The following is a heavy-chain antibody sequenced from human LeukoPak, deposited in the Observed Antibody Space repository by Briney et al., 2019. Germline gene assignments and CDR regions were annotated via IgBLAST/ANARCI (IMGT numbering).Heavy chain of an antibody. V-gene: IGHV4-39*07. CDR3: AKGWFRDYFDY. Sequence: PSETLSLTCTVSGGSISSGSYYWSWIRQPPGKGLQWIGSIYYSGSTYYNPSLKSRVTISVDTSKNQFSLKLSSVTAADTAVYYCAKGWFRDYFDYWGQGTLVTVSS. J-gene: IGHJ4*02. CDR2: IYYSGST. D-gene: IGHD3-10*01. CDR1: GGSISSGSYY.